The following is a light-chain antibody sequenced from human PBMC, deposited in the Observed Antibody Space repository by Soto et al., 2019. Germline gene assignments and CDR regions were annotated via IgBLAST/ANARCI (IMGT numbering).Light chain of an antibody. CDR3: QQTYTNPRS. J-gene: IGKJ1*01. Sequence: DIQMTQSPSSLSASVGDRVTITCRASQSIRTYLNWYQQKPGKAPKFLIYAASTLQSGVPSRFAGSGSGTEFTLTISSLQPEDFATYDCQQTYTNPRSFGQGTKVEIK. V-gene: IGKV1-39*01. CDR1: QSIRTY. CDR2: AAS.